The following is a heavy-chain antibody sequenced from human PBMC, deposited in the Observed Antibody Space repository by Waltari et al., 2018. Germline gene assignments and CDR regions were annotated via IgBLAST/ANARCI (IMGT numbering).Heavy chain of an antibody. D-gene: IGHD1-26*01. CDR2: IHGTGKT. CDR3: ARDRGRGLYLDS. Sequence: QLQLQQSGPGLVTPSESLFRSCAVSGDSVSNTYWWSWVRQPPGKGLEWIGQIHGTGKTNYNPSLESRVTVSMDTSNNQFSLRVTSPTAADTAVYFCARDRGRGLYLDSWGQGTLVTVS. CDR1: GDSVSNTYW. V-gene: IGHV4-4*02. J-gene: IGHJ4*02.